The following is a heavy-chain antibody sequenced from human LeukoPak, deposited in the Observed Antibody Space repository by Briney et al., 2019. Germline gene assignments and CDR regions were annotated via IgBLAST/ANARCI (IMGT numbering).Heavy chain of an antibody. V-gene: IGHV3-11*06. J-gene: IGHJ4*02. CDR1: GFTFSDYY. CDR3: TRDRRRAMFRVVEGVDY. Sequence: GGSLRLSCAASGFTFSDYYMSWIRQAPGKGLEWVSYISSSSSITNYADSVKGRFTISRDNAKNSLFLQMNSLRAEDTAGYYCTRDRRRAMFRVVEGVDYWGQGTLVTVSS. CDR2: ISSSSSIT. D-gene: IGHD3-10*01.